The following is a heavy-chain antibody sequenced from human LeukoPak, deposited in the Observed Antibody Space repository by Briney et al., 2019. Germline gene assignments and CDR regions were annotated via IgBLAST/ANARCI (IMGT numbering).Heavy chain of an antibody. Sequence: GGSLRLSCAASGFTFSDYSMNWVRQAPGKGLEWVSAISGSGGSTYYADSVKGRFTISRDNSKNTLYLQMNSLRAEDTAVYYCAKDFEYSSSNHYYYYMDVWGKGTTVTVSS. CDR1: GFTFSDYS. CDR3: AKDFEYSSSNHYYYYMDV. D-gene: IGHD6-6*01. J-gene: IGHJ6*03. V-gene: IGHV3-23*01. CDR2: ISGSGGST.